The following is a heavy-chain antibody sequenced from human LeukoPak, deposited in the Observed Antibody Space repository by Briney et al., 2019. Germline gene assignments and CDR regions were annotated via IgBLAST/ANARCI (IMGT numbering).Heavy chain of an antibody. CDR3: TPENWGLTS. D-gene: IGHD7-27*01. V-gene: IGHV3-15*07. CDR1: GFTFNNAW. CDR2: IKSNIDGGTT. J-gene: IGHJ5*02. Sequence: GGSLRLSCAASGFTFNNAWMNWVRQGPVKGLEWVGRIKSNIDGGTTEYAAPVKGRFTISRDDSKNTLYLQMNSLKTEDTALYYCTPENWGLTSWGQRTRGTVSP.